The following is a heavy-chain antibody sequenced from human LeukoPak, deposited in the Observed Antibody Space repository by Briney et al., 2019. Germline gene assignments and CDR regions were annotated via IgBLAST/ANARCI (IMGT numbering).Heavy chain of an antibody. D-gene: IGHD6-19*01. Sequence: LTGGSLRLSCAGSGFTFDDYAIHWVRQAPGKGLEWVSGISWDSGTIVYADSVKGRFTISRDNSKNSLYLQMNSLRAGDTAFYYCAKDRVAGIGYWFFDLWGRGTLVTVSS. V-gene: IGHV3-9*01. CDR1: GFTFDDYA. J-gene: IGHJ2*01. CDR3: AKDRVAGIGYWFFDL. CDR2: ISWDSGTI.